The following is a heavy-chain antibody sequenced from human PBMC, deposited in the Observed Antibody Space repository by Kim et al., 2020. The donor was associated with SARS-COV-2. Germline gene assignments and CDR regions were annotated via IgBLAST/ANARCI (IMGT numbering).Heavy chain of an antibody. V-gene: IGHV3-33*08. Sequence: GGSLRLSCAPSGFIFSTYGMHWVRQAPGKGLEWVATIWYDGSNNYYPDSVKGRFTVSRDNSKNTLYLQMNSLRAEDTAVYYCVRGYCGTATCYTGGTYFDYCGRGTLVTVSS. D-gene: IGHD2-2*02. CDR3: VRGYCGTATCYTGGTYFDY. CDR2: IWYDGSNN. CDR1: GFIFSTYG. J-gene: IGHJ4*02.